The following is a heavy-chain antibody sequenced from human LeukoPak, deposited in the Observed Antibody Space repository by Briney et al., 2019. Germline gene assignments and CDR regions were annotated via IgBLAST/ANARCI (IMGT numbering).Heavy chain of an antibody. CDR1: GFTFSSYA. J-gene: IGHJ6*02. CDR3: ARESVNCSSTSCYFIYYYYGMDV. CDR2: ISYDGSNK. D-gene: IGHD2-2*01. V-gene: IGHV3-30-3*01. Sequence: GRSLRLSCAASGFTFSSYAMHWVRQAPGKGLEWVAVISYDGSNKYYADSVKGRFTISRDNSKNTLYLQMNSLRAEDTAVYYCARESVNCSSTSCYFIYYYYGMDVWGQGTTVTVSS.